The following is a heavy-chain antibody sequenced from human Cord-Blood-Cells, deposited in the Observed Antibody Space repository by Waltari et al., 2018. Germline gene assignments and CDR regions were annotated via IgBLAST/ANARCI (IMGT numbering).Heavy chain of an antibody. CDR1: GGSLGSSSYY. V-gene: IGHV4-39*01. J-gene: IGHJ4*02. CDR2: SYYSGTT. CDR3: ARQPYDFWSGYYLDY. D-gene: IGHD3-3*01. Sequence: QLQLQESGPGLVKPSETLYLTCTVSGGSLGSSSYYWGWIRQPPGKGREWVGISYYSGTTYYNPSLKSRFTISVDTSKNQFSLKLSSVTAADTAVYYCARQPYDFWSGYYLDYWGQGTLVTVSS.